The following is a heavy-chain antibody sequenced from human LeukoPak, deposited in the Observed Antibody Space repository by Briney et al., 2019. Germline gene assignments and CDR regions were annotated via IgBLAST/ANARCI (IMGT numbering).Heavy chain of an antibody. J-gene: IGHJ4*02. CDR3: ARVGMPYYDFWSGFSALDY. CDR2: INPNSGGT. V-gene: IGHV1-2*02. Sequence: ASVKVSCKASGYTFTGYYMHWVRQAPGQGLEWMGWINPNSGGTNYAQKSQGRVTITRDTSISTAYMELSRLRSDDTAVYYCARVGMPYYDFWSGFSALDYWGQGTLVTVSS. CDR1: GYTFTGYY. D-gene: IGHD3-3*01.